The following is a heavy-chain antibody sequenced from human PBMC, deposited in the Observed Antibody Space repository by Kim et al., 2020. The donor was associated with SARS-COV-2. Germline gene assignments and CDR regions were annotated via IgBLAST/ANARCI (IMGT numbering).Heavy chain of an antibody. CDR2: ISARGDG. CDR3: SGEIAGTSVRILDV. J-gene: IGHJ3*01. Sequence: GGSLRLSCVASGFTFTNYGMYRVRQVTGKGLEWVSSISARGDGFDASDLKGRCTISSGDTTKSLSYHMINLQIADAAVDYCSGEIAGTSVRILDVWGQGT. V-gene: IGHV3-13*01. CDR1: GFTFTNYG. D-gene: IGHD2-2*01.